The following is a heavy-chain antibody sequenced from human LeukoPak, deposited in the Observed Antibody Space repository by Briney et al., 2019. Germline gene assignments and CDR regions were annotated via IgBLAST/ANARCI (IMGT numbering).Heavy chain of an antibody. V-gene: IGHV1-8*01. CDR3: ARRAVLYYYYYMDV. D-gene: IGHD2/OR15-2a*01. Sequence: GASVKVSCKASGYTFTSYDINWVRQATGQGLEWMGWMNPNSGNTGYAQKFQGRVTMTRNTSISTAYMELSSLGSEDTAVYYCARRAVLYYYYYMDVWGKGTTVTISS. CDR1: GYTFTSYD. CDR2: MNPNSGNT. J-gene: IGHJ6*03.